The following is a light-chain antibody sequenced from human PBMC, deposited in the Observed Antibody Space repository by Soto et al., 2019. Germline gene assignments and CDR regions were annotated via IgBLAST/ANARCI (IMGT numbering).Light chain of an antibody. CDR3: QQYGSSPT. CDR2: SAS. V-gene: IGKV3-20*01. J-gene: IGKJ1*01. Sequence: EIVLTQSPGTLSLSPGERATLSCRASQSVGSNYLAWYQQKPGQAPRVLIYSASSRATGIPDRFSGSGSGTDFTLTISRLEPEDFAVYYCQQYGSSPTFGQGTKVEIK. CDR1: QSVGSNY.